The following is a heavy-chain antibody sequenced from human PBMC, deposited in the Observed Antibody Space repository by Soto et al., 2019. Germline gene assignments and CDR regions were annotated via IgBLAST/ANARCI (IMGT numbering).Heavy chain of an antibody. CDR1: GYTFTNYG. CDR3: ARDERRHGFAS. J-gene: IGHJ4*02. Sequence: WASVNVSCKASGYTFTNYGISWVRQAPGQGLEWMGWVSGYNGNTNYAQKLRGRVTMTTDTSTSTAYMELRTLRSDDTAVYSCARDERRHGFASRGQRTLVIVSS. V-gene: IGHV1-18*04. CDR2: VSGYNGNT.